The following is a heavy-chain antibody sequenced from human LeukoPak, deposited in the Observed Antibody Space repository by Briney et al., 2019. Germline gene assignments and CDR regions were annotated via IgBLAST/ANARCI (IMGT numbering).Heavy chain of an antibody. CDR2: IDPNSGGT. J-gene: IGHJ4*02. D-gene: IGHD6-19*01. V-gene: IGHV1-2*02. CDR3: ARAYSSGWELDY. CDR1: GYTFTGYY. Sequence: ASVKVSCKASGYTFTGYYMHWVRQAPGQGLEWMGWIDPNSGGTNYAQKFQGRVTMTRDTSISTAYMELSRLRSDDTAVYYCARAYSSGWELDYWGQGTLVTVSS.